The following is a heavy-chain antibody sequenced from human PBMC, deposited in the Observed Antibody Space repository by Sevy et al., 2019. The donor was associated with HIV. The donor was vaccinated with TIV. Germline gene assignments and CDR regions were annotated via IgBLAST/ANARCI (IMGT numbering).Heavy chain of an antibody. V-gene: IGHV4-61*02. CDR3: ARARYCSSTSCYALGDKNYYYYYMDV. CDR2: IYTSGST. Sequence: SETLSLTCTVSGGSISSGSYYWSWIRQPAGKGLEWIGRIYTSGSTNYNPSLKSRVTISVDTSKNQFSLKLSSVTAADTAVYYCARARYCSSTSCYALGDKNYYYYYMDVWGKGTTVTVSS. J-gene: IGHJ6*03. CDR1: GGSISSGSYY. D-gene: IGHD2-2*01.